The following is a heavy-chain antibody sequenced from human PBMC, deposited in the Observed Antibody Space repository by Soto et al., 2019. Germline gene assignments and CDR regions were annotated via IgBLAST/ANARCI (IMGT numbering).Heavy chain of an antibody. V-gene: IGHV3-11*05. D-gene: IGHD6-13*01. CDR2: ISSGSVYT. CDR1: GFTFSDYY. J-gene: IGHJ5*02. CDR3: ARHGTAAAGSGWFDP. Sequence: QVQLVESGGGLVKPGGSLRLSCAASGFTFSDYYMSWIRQAPGKGLEWVSYISSGSVYTNYADSVKGRFTISRDNAKNSQFLQMNSLRAEDTALYYCARHGTAAAGSGWFDPWGQGTLVTVSS.